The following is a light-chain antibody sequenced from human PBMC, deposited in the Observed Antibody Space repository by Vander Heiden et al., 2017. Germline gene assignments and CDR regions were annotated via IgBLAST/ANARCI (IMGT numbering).Light chain of an antibody. Sequence: QSAPTQPASVSGSPGQSITISCTGTSSDVGAYNHVSWYQQYPGKVPKLMIYDVTIRPSGISNRFSGSKPGNTSSLTISGLQAEDEADYYCTSFTTSSTHVFGTGTKVTVL. CDR1: SSDVGAYNH. J-gene: IGLJ1*01. CDR3: TSFTTSSTHV. CDR2: DVT. V-gene: IGLV2-14*01.